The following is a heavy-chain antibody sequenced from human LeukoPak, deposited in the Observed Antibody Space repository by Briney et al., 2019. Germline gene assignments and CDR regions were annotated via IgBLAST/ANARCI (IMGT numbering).Heavy chain of an antibody. Sequence: GGSLRLSCTASRFTFSDYGMHWVRQAPGKGLEWVAFISFDGSNKYYADSVKGRFTISRDNSKNTLYLQMNSLRTEDTAVYYCAKELDYGGNSPFHYWGQGTLVTVSA. V-gene: IGHV3-30*18. CDR1: RFTFSDYG. D-gene: IGHD4-23*01. CDR2: ISFDGSNK. CDR3: AKELDYGGNSPFHY. J-gene: IGHJ4*02.